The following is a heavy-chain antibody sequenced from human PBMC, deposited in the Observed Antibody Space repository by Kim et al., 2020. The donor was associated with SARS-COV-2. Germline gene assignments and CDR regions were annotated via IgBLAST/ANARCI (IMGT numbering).Heavy chain of an antibody. J-gene: IGHJ5*02. CDR3: AREGSSEGRFDP. D-gene: IGHD6-19*01. V-gene: IGHV4-39*07. Sequence: YTPSLQSRVTISVDTSKSQFSLKLSSVTAADTAVYYCAREGSSEGRFDPWGQGTLVTVSS.